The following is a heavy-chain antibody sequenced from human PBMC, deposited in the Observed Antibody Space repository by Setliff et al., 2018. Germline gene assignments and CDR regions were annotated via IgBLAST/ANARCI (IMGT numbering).Heavy chain of an antibody. CDR1: GGSISDNNYY. J-gene: IGHJ6*03. D-gene: IGHD5-12*01. CDR3: ARHLSYSGETMDV. V-gene: IGHV4-39*01. Sequence: SETLSLTCTVSGGSISDNNYYWGWIRQSPGKELEWIGGISHSANKYYNPSFRTGVTISVDMSKKYFFLNLTSVTAADTAVYYCARHLSYSGETMDVWGKGTTVTVSS. CDR2: ISHSANK.